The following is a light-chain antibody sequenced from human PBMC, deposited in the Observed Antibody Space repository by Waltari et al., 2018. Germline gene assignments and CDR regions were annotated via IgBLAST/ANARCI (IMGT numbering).Light chain of an antibody. CDR2: EVR. CDR1: SSDVGGYEY. Sequence: QSALTQPASVSGSPGQSIPISCTGTSSDVGGYEYVSWYQQYPGKAPKLMIYEVRNLPSGVSNRFSGSKSGNTASLTISGLQAEDEADYYCSSVTRSSTWVFGGGTKLTVL. J-gene: IGLJ3*02. CDR3: SSVTRSSTWV. V-gene: IGLV2-14*01.